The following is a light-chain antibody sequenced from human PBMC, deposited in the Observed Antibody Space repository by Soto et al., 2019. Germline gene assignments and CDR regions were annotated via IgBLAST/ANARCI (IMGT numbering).Light chain of an antibody. J-gene: IGKJ1*01. CDR2: DAS. CDR3: QQRSNWPPWT. Sequence: IMLKQSPATLSLTPGERATLSCRASQSVSSYLAWYQQKPGQAPRLLIYDASNRATGSPARFSGSGSGTDFTLTISSLEPEDFAVYYCQQRSNWPPWTFGQGTKVDIK. CDR1: QSVSSY. V-gene: IGKV3-11*01.